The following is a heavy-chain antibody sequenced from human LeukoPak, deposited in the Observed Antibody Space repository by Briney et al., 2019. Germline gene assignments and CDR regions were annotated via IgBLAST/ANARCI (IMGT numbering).Heavy chain of an antibody. Sequence: ASVKVSCKASGYTFTSYYMHWVRQAPGQGLEWMGIINPSGGSTSYAQKFQGRVTMTRDTSTSTVYMELSSLRSEDTAVYYCAREAQLLWFGELLPQTYYFDYWGQGTLVTASS. D-gene: IGHD3-10*01. J-gene: IGHJ4*02. CDR3: AREAQLLWFGELLPQTYYFDY. V-gene: IGHV1-46*01. CDR1: GYTFTSYY. CDR2: INPSGGST.